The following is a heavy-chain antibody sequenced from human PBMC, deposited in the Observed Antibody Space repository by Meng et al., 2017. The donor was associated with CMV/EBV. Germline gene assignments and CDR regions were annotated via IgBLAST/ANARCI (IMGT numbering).Heavy chain of an antibody. CDR3: AREDRPLVHCSSTSCRTNYYYYGMDV. J-gene: IGHJ6*02. CDR1: GFTFDDYG. Sequence: GESLRLSCAASGFTFDDYGMSWVRQAPGKGLEWVSGINWNGGSTGYADSVKGRFTISRDNAKNSLYLQMNSLRAEDTAVYYCAREDRPLVHCSSTSCRTNYYYYGMDVWGQGTTVTVSS. CDR2: INWNGGST. D-gene: IGHD2-2*01. V-gene: IGHV3-20*04.